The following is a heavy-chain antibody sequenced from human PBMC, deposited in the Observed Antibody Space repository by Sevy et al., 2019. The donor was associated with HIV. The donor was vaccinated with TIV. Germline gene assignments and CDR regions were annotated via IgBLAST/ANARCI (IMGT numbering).Heavy chain of an antibody. V-gene: IGHV3-74*01. Sequence: GESLKISCAASGFTFNNFAMHWVRQAPGKGLVWVSRVSHDGSDTTYVDSVKGRFTISRDNAKNTLYLQMHSLRAEDTAVYYCARDLWSLADYWGQGTLVTVSS. CDR1: GFTFNNFA. D-gene: IGHD3-16*01. CDR2: VSHDGSDT. J-gene: IGHJ4*02. CDR3: ARDLWSLADY.